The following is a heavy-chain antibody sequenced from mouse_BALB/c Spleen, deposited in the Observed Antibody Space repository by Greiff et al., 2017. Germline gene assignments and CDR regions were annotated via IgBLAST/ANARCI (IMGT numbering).Heavy chain of an antibody. D-gene: IGHD1-1*01. CDR1: GYTFTSYW. CDR3: ARWGYGSHFDY. J-gene: IGHJ2*01. CDR2: INPSTGYT. V-gene: IGHV1-7*01. Sequence: VKLMESGAELAKPGASVKMSCKASGYTFTSYWMHWVKQRPGQGLEWIGYINPSTGYTEYNQKFKDKATLTADKSSSTAYMQLSSLTSEDSAVYYCARWGYGSHFDYWGQGTTLTVSS.